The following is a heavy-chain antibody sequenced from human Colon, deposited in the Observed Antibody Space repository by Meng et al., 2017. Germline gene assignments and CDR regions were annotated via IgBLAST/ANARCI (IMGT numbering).Heavy chain of an antibody. D-gene: IGHD3-10*01. J-gene: IGHJ4*02. CDR1: GGSFSSDNSY. Sequence: QVQLQESGPGLVKPSQTLSLTCSVSGGSFSSDNSYWTWIRQTPGKGLDWIGLTYYNGSPFYNPSLRSRVTISVDTSKDQFSLYLTSVTAADTAVYYCARERRHYYGSGSFDYWGQGLLVTVSS. V-gene: IGHV4-30-4*01. CDR2: TYYNGSP. CDR3: ARERRHYYGSGSFDY.